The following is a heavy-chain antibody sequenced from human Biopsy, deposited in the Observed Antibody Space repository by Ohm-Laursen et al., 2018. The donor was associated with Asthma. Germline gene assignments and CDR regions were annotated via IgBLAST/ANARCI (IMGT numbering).Heavy chain of an antibody. CDR3: AREKAYSDILTAYYNGWYFDL. CDR1: GVPFSDDY. J-gene: IGHJ2*01. CDR2: ISSSGTTI. D-gene: IGHD3-9*01. Sequence: SLRLSCAASGVPFSDDYMSWFRQAPGKGLEWVSYISSSGTTIFNADSVKGRFTISRDNAKNSLYLQMNSLRAEDTAVYYCAREKAYSDILTAYYNGWYFDLWGRGTLVTVSS. V-gene: IGHV3-11*01.